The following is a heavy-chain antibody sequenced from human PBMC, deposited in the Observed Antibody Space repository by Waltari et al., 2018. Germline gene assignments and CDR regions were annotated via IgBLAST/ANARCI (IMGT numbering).Heavy chain of an antibody. Sequence: EVQLVESGGGLVKPGGSLRLSCVASGFTFSSYTMKWVRQAPGKGLEWVSSIISTGNSIYYADSVKGRFTVSRDNAKNSMYLQMNSLRAEDTAVYFCATDYYDSGAYYLYFDYWGQGIRVTVSS. J-gene: IGHJ4*02. CDR3: ATDYYDSGAYYLYFDY. V-gene: IGHV3-21*06. D-gene: IGHD3-22*01. CDR2: IISTGNSI. CDR1: GFTFSSYT.